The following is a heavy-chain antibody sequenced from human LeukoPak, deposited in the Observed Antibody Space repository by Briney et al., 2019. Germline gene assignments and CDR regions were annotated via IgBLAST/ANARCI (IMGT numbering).Heavy chain of an antibody. CDR1: GYTFTSYA. Sequence: GASVKVSCKASGYTFTSYAMHWVRQAPGQRLEWMGWINAGNGNTKYSQKFQGRVTIARDTSASTAYMELSSLRSEDTAVYYCARDRVVPAAIGFDPWGQGTRVTVSS. V-gene: IGHV1-3*01. CDR2: INAGNGNT. J-gene: IGHJ5*02. D-gene: IGHD2-2*01. CDR3: ARDRVVPAAIGFDP.